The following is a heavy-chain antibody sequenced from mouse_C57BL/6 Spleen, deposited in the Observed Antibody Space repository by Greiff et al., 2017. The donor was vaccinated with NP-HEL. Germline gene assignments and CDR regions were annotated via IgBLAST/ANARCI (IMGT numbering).Heavy chain of an antibody. Sequence: VQLQQSGPELVKPGASVKIPCKASGYTFTDYNMDWVKQSHGKSLEWIGDINPNNGGTIYNQKFKGKATLTVDKSSSTAYMELRSLTSEDTAVYNCARKGVLYGSSYPYYFDYWGQGTTLTVSS. J-gene: IGHJ2*01. CDR1: GYTFTDYN. CDR3: ARKGVLYGSSYPYYFDY. CDR2: INPNNGGT. D-gene: IGHD1-1*01. V-gene: IGHV1-18*01.